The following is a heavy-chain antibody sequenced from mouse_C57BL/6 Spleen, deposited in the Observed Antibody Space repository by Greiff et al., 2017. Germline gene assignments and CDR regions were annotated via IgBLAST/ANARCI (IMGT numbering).Heavy chain of an antibody. D-gene: IGHD1-2*01. Sequence: VQLQQPGAELVKPGASVKLSCKASGYTFTSYWMQWVKQRPGQGLEWIGEIDPSDSYTNYNQKFKGKATLPVDTSSSTAYMQLSSLTSEDSAVYYCARRLRGYAMDYWGQGTSVTVSS. J-gene: IGHJ4*01. CDR1: GYTFTSYW. CDR3: ARRLRGYAMDY. CDR2: IDPSDSYT. V-gene: IGHV1-50*01.